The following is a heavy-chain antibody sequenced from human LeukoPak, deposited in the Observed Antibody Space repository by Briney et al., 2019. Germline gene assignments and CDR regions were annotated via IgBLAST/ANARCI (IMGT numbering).Heavy chain of an antibody. D-gene: IGHD4-17*01. CDR1: GGSISSSSYY. CDR3: ARPYGAAGLD. J-gene: IGHJ4*02. V-gene: IGHV4-39*01. Sequence: SETLSLACTVSGGSISSSSYYWGWIRQPPGKGLEWIGSIYYSGSTYYNPSLKSRVTISVDTSKNQFSLKLSSVTAADTAVYYCARPYGAAGLDWGQGTLVTVSS. CDR2: IYYSGST.